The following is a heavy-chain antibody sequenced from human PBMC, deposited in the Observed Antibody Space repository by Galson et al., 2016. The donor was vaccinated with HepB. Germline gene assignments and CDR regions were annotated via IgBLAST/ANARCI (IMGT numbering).Heavy chain of an antibody. CDR2: INPHSGVT. Sequence: SVKVSCKASGHTFSGFYIHWVRQAPGQGLEWMGWINPHSGVTTYAQKFQGRVTMTRDTSISTVYMEQSSLRSDDTAMYYCAREAKPYGDIHSWGQGTLVTVSS. D-gene: IGHD4-17*01. CDR1: GHTFSGFY. J-gene: IGHJ4*02. CDR3: AREAKPYGDIHS. V-gene: IGHV1-2*02.